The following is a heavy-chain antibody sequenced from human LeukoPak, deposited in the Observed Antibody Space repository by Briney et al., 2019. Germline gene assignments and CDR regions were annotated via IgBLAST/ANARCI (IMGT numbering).Heavy chain of an antibody. CDR1: GFTLSSYE. CDR2: ISSSGNTI. D-gene: IGHD5-18*01. J-gene: IGHJ4*02. CDR3: ARTSDTAMDDY. V-gene: IGHV3-48*03. Sequence: GGSLRLSCAASGFTLSSYEMNWVRQAPGKGLEWVSYISSSGNTIYYADSVKGRFTISRDNAKNSLYLQMNSLRAEDTAVYYCARTSDTAMDDYWGQGTLVTVSS.